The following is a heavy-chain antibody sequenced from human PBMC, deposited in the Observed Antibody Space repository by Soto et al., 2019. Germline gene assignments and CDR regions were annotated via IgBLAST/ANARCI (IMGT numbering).Heavy chain of an antibody. Sequence: EVQLVESGGGLVQPGGSLKLSCAASGFIFSNYWMTWVRQVPGKGLEWVANIKQDGSEKYYVDSMKGRFTISRDNAKNSLYLQMNSLRAEDTAVYYCVRVRELCDGGSCYPFDSWGQGTLVTVSS. V-gene: IGHV3-7*01. CDR3: VRVRELCDGGSCYPFDS. CDR2: IKQDGSEK. J-gene: IGHJ4*02. D-gene: IGHD2-15*01. CDR1: GFIFSNYW.